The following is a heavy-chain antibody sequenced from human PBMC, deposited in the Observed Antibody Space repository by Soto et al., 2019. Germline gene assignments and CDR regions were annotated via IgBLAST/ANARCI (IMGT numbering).Heavy chain of an antibody. J-gene: IGHJ4*02. CDR1: GGSIDRSNYY. Sequence: SETLSLTCTVSGGSIDRSNYYWDWIRQPPGKGLEWIGTTYYNGNAYYNPSLQSRVTMSVDTSKNQFSLKLISVTAADTAVYYCARHFVTVVIKGWGYWGQGTLVTVSS. V-gene: IGHV4-39*01. D-gene: IGHD3-22*01. CDR2: TYYNGNA. CDR3: ARHFVTVVIKGWGY.